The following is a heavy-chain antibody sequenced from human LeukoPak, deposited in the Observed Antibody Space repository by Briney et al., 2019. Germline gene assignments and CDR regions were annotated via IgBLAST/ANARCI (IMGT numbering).Heavy chain of an antibody. Sequence: ASVKVSCKASGGTFSSYAISWVRQAPGQGLEWMGGIIPIFGTANYAQKFQGRVTITADESTSTAYMELGSLRSEDTAVYYCARVNGSGNYFYYFDYWGQGTLVTVSS. J-gene: IGHJ4*02. D-gene: IGHD3-10*01. V-gene: IGHV1-69*13. CDR1: GGTFSSYA. CDR2: IIPIFGTA. CDR3: ARVNGSGNYFYYFDY.